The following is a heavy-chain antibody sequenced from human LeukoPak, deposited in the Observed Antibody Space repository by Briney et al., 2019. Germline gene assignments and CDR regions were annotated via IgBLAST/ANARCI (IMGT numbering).Heavy chain of an antibody. CDR3: SRESGPFSPFGF. CDR2: ISLRGLT. D-gene: IGHD1-26*01. J-gene: IGHJ4*02. CDR1: GGSISGTNW. Sequence: SGTLSLTCGVSGGSISGTNWWSWVRQPPGQGLEWIGEISLRGLTNYNPSLRSRLTMSLDESRNQVSLNLTSVTAADTAVYYCSRESGPFSPFGFWGQGTLVSVHS. V-gene: IGHV4-4*02.